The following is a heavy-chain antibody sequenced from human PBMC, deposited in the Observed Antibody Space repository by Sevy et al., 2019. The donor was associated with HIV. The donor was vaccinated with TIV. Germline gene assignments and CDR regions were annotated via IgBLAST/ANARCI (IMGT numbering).Heavy chain of an antibody. CDR3: VREGLGGFSYSLDC. J-gene: IGHJ4*02. D-gene: IGHD5-18*01. V-gene: IGHV3-7*01. CDR1: GFTFSSYW. Sequence: GGSLRLSCAASGFTFSSYWMSWVRQAPGKGLKWVATMKEDGSEKSYVDSVKGRFTISRDNAKNSLYLQMNSLRVDDTALYYCVREGLGGFSYSLDCWGQGTLVTVSS. CDR2: MKEDGSEK.